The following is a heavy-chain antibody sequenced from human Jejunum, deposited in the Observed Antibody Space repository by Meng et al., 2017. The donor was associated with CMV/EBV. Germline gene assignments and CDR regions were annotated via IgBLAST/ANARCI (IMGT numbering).Heavy chain of an antibody. CDR1: GYTFTRYP. D-gene: IGHD5-24*01. CDR2: INTNTGNP. Sequence: QVQLVQSGSELNKPGASVKVSCKASGYTFTRYPMNWVRQAPGQGLEWMGWINTNTGNPTYAQGFTGRFVFSLDTSVSTAYLQINSLRADDTAVYYCARDSPLDGYSLLDYWGQGTLVTVSS. CDR3: ARDSPLDGYSLLDY. J-gene: IGHJ4*02. V-gene: IGHV7-4-1*02.